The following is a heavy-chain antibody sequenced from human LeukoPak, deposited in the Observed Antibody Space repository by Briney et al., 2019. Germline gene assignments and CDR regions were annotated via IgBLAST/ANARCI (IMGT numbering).Heavy chain of an antibody. Sequence: PGGSLRLSCAASGFTFSSYVMSWVRQAPGKGLEWVSAISGSGSSTYYADPVQGRFTVSRDNSKNTLYLQMNSLRAEDTAVYYCAKEGSSSWSPLNFDEGGRGTLVTVPS. CDR2: ISGSGSST. CDR3: AKEGSSSWSPLNFDE. D-gene: IGHD6-13*01. V-gene: IGHV3-23*01. J-gene: IGHJ4*02. CDR1: GFTFSSYV.